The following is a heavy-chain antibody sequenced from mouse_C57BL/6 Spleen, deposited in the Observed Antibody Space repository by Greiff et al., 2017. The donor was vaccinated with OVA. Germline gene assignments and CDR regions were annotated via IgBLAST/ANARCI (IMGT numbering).Heavy chain of an antibody. CDR3: ARAGYGGSNFDV. CDR2: IDPSDSST. D-gene: IGHD1-1*01. CDR1: GYTFTSYW. Sequence: VQLQQSGAELVMPGASVKLSCKASGYTFTSYWMHWVQQRPGQGLEWIGEIDPSDSSTNYTQTFKGKSTLTVDKSTSTAYMQLSSLTSEDSAVYYCARAGYGGSNFDVWGKGTTVTVSS. V-gene: IGHV1-69*01. J-gene: IGHJ1*03.